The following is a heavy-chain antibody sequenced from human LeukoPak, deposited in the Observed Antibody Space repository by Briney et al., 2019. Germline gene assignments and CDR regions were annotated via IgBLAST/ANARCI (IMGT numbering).Heavy chain of an antibody. CDR3: ASPIAAAGRARGYYYYGMDV. J-gene: IGHJ6*02. D-gene: IGHD6-13*01. Sequence: ASVKVSCKASGYTFTSYGISWVRQAPGQGLEWMGWISAYNGNTNYAQKLQGRVTMTTDTSTSTAYMELRSLRSDDTAVYYCASPIAAAGRARGYYYYGMDVWGQGTTVTVSS. V-gene: IGHV1-18*01. CDR1: GYTFTSYG. CDR2: ISAYNGNT.